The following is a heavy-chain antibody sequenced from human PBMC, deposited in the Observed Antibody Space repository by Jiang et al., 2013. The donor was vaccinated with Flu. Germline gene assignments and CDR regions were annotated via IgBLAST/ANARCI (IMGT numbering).Heavy chain of an antibody. V-gene: IGHV6-1*01. CDR1: GDSVSSNGAA. Sequence: QTLSLTCAISGDSVSSNGAAWSWIRQSPSRGLEWLGRTYYRSKWYNDYAVSMKSRITINADTSRNQFSLHLTSVTPEDTAVYYCPREKDFGPADYWGQGTLVTVSS. J-gene: IGHJ4*02. CDR2: TYYRSKWYN. D-gene: IGHD2/OR15-2a*01. CDR3: PREKDFGPADY.